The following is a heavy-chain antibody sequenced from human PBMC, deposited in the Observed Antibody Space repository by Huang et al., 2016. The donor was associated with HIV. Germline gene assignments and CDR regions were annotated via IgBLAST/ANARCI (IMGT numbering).Heavy chain of an antibody. V-gene: IGHV4-39*01. CDR2: IYYVGNG. CDR3: ASRTTVTTTSNYHYFYMDV. Sequence: QLQLQESGPGLVKPSETLSLTCTVSGGSISSSSYYWGWIRQSPGKGLEWIGSIYYVGNGYYNPSLKSVVTMSVDRSSNKFSLKMHSVTAADTAVYYCASRTTVTTTSNYHYFYMDVWGKGTTVIVSS. J-gene: IGHJ6*03. D-gene: IGHD4-17*01. CDR1: GGSISSSSYY.